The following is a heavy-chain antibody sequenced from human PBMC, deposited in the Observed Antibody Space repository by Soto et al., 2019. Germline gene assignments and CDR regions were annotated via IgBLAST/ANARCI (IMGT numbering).Heavy chain of an antibody. V-gene: IGHV4-4*02. CDR3: ARWEPYIAAPGHRASGFEP. CDR2: IYHSGST. D-gene: IGHD6-13*01. J-gene: IGHJ5*02. Sequence: PSETLSLTCAVSGGSISSSNWWSWVRQPPGKGLEWIGEIYHSGSTNYNPSLKSRVTISVDKSKNQFSLKLSSVTAADTAVYYCARWEPYIAAPGHRASGFEPWGQGSLVT. CDR1: GGSISSSNW.